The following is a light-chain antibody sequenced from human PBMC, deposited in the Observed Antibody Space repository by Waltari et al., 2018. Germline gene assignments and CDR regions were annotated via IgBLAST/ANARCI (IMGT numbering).Light chain of an antibody. V-gene: IGKV3-20*01. Sequence: EVVLTQSPGTLSLSPGEGATLSCRASQSVSRSLAWYQQKHGQVPRLLIYDTSRRATGIPDRFSGSGSGTDFSLTISRLEPEDFAMYYCQKYASLPATFGQGTKVEIK. CDR1: QSVSRS. J-gene: IGKJ1*01. CDR2: DTS. CDR3: QKYASLPAT.